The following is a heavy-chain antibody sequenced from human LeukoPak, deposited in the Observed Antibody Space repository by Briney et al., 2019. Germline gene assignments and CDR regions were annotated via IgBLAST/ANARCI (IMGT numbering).Heavy chain of an antibody. Sequence: ASVKVSCKASGYTFTSYDISWVRQAPGQGLEWIGWISVYNGHTNYAQKLQGRDTMTTDTSTSTAYMELRSLRSDDTAVYYCAREWTSRSGAAAGFPWGQGTLVTVSS. CDR1: GYTFTSYD. D-gene: IGHD6-13*01. V-gene: IGHV1-18*01. J-gene: IGHJ5*02. CDR3: AREWTSRSGAAAGFP. CDR2: ISVYNGHT.